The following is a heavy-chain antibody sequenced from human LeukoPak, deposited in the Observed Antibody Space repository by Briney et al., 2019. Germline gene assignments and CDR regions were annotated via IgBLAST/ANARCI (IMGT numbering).Heavy chain of an antibody. CDR3: ARAVSSSWYSLYYYYMDV. CDR1: GYTFTSYD. D-gene: IGHD6-13*01. Sequence: ASVKVSCKASGYTFTSYDINWVRQATGQGLEWMGWMNPNSGNTGYAQKFQGRVTITRNTSISTAYMELSSLRSEDTAVYYCARAVSSSWYSLYYYYMDVWGKGTTVTISS. V-gene: IGHV1-8*03. J-gene: IGHJ6*03. CDR2: MNPNSGNT.